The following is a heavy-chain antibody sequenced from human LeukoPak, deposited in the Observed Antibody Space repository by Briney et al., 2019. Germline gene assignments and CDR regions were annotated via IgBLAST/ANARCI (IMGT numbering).Heavy chain of an antibody. Sequence: ASVTVSCKASGYTFTSYGISWVRQAPGQGLEWMGWISAYNGNTNYAQKLQGRVTMTTDTSTSTAYMELRSLRSDDTAVYYCARDPSSSNFDGGYYGMDVWGQGTTVTVSS. CDR2: ISAYNGNT. J-gene: IGHJ6*02. CDR3: ARDPSSSNFDGGYYGMDV. V-gene: IGHV1-18*01. CDR1: GYTFTSYG. D-gene: IGHD3-9*01.